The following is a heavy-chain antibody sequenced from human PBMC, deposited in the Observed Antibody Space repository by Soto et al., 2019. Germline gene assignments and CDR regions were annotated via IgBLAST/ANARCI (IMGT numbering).Heavy chain of an antibody. D-gene: IGHD3-22*01. CDR1: GGSISSYY. J-gene: IGHJ4*02. CDR3: ARADYDSSGYYPY. CDR2: IYYSGST. Sequence: SETLSLTCTVSGGSISSYYWSWIRQPPGKGLEWIGYIYYSGSTNYNPSLKSRVTISVDTSKNQFSLKLSSVTAADTAVYYCARADYDSSGYYPYWGQGTLVTVS. V-gene: IGHV4-59*01.